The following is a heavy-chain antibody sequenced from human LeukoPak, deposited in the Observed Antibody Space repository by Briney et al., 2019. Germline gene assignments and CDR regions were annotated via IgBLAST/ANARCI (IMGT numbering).Heavy chain of an antibody. J-gene: IGHJ5*02. V-gene: IGHV1-69*01. D-gene: IGHD3-9*01. Sequence: ASVTVSCKASGGTFSNYGINWVRQAPGQGLEWMGGVLPIFGPANYTQKFQGRVTITADESTSTAYMELSSLRSEDTAVYYCATYTGSSPDYDILTGYYNDNWFDPWGQGTLVTVSS. CDR2: VLPIFGPA. CDR3: ATYTGSSPDYDILTGYYNDNWFDP. CDR1: GGTFSNYG.